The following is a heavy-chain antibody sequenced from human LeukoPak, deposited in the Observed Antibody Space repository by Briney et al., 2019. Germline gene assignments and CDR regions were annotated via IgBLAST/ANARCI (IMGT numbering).Heavy chain of an antibody. CDR3: ARDRQLYYYDSSGYYWY. Sequence: ASVKVSCKASGYTFTGYYMHWVRQAPGQGLEWIGRINPNSGGTNYAQKFQCRVTMTRDTSISTAYMELSRLRSDDTAVYYCARDRQLYYYDSSGYYWYWGQGTLVTVSS. CDR1: GYTFTGYY. D-gene: IGHD3-22*01. J-gene: IGHJ4*02. V-gene: IGHV1-2*06. CDR2: INPNSGGT.